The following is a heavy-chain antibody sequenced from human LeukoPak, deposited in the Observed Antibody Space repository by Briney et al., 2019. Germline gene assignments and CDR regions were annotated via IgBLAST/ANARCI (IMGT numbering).Heavy chain of an antibody. D-gene: IGHD2-2*02. CDR1: GFTVSNNY. J-gene: IGHJ3*02. Sequence: GGSLRLSCAASGFTVSNNYMSWVRQAPGKKLEWVSDIYSDGTTFYADSVKGRFTISRDNSKNTLYLQMNSLRAEDTAVYHCAKAGGFLVPAAIFGAFDIWGQGTMVTVSS. CDR2: IYSDGTT. V-gene: IGHV3-53*01. CDR3: AKAGGFLVPAAIFGAFDI.